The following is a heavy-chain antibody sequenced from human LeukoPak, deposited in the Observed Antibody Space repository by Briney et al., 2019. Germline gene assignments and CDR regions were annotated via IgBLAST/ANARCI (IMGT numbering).Heavy chain of an antibody. CDR2: IDYSGNA. V-gene: IGHV4-59*08. J-gene: IGHJ5*02. CDR3: ARHHQTTTPLGWFDP. Sequence: SETLSLTCTVSGGSISNYYWSWIRQPQGKGLEWIGYIDYSGNANYNPSLKSRVTISADTSKNQCSLTLRSVTAADTALYYCARHHQTTTPLGWFDPWGQGTLVTVSS. D-gene: IGHD1-26*01. CDR1: GGSISNYY.